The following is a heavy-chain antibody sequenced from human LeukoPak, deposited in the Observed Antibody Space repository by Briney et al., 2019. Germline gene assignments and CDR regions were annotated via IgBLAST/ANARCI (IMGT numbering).Heavy chain of an antibody. CDR3: ARFSPPPT. Sequence: PGGSRRLSCAASGFTLSSYWMHWVRQAPGKGLVWVSRISSDGTITNYADSVKGRFTISRDNAKNTLYPQMNSLRVEDTAVYYCARFSPPPTWGQGTLVTVSS. J-gene: IGHJ4*02. CDR2: ISSDGTIT. CDR1: GFTLSSYW. V-gene: IGHV3-74*01.